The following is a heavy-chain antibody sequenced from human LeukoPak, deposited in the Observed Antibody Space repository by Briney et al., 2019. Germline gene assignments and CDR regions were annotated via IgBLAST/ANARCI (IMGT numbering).Heavy chain of an antibody. Sequence: PGGSLRLSCAASGFTFNNYVMNWVRRAPGKGLEWVAVISYDGSNKYYADSVKGRFTISRDNSKNTLYLQMNSLRAEDTAVYYCAKEGFDSWGQGTLVTVSS. V-gene: IGHV3-30*18. CDR3: AKEGFDS. J-gene: IGHJ4*02. CDR2: ISYDGSNK. CDR1: GFTFNNYV.